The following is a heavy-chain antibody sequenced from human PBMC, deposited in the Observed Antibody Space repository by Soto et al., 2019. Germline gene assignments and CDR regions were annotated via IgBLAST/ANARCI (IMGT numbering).Heavy chain of an antibody. V-gene: IGHV5-51*01. CDR1: GYTFTTYW. Sequence: PGESLKISCHGSGYTFTTYWIVWVRQMPGKGLEYLGTVYPGDSDSRVSPSFQGQVTFSVDQSTNSAYLQWRSLKASDTAIYYCARRSDSPSSYFFDYWGQGTPVTVYS. CDR2: VYPGDSDS. J-gene: IGHJ4*02. D-gene: IGHD3-3*01. CDR3: ARRSDSPSSYFFDY.